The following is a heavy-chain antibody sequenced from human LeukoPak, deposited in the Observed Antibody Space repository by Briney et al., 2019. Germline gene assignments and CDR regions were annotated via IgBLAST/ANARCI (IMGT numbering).Heavy chain of an antibody. D-gene: IGHD3-22*01. Sequence: GGSLRLSCAASGFTFSSYAMSWVRQAPGKGLEWVSAISGSGGSTYYADFVKGRFTISRDNSKNTLYLQMNSLRAEDTAVYYCATSSRIYYYDSSGYPILDYWGQGTLVTVSS. J-gene: IGHJ4*02. CDR1: GFTFSSYA. CDR3: ATSSRIYYYDSSGYPILDY. CDR2: ISGSGGST. V-gene: IGHV3-23*01.